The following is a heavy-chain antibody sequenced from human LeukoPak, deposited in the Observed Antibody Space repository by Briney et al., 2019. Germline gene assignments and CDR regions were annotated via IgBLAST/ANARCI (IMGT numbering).Heavy chain of an antibody. V-gene: IGHV3-23*01. CDR1: AFTFNNYA. J-gene: IGHJ6*03. CDR2: ITGSGGHT. Sequence: PGGSLRLSCAASAFTFNNYALAWVRQSPGKGLEWVSGITGSGGHTYYAHSVKGRFTISRDNSKNTLYLQMYSLRAEDTAVYYCTKDLTDFHYYYTDVWGKGTTVIVSS. CDR3: TKDLTDFHYYYTDV. D-gene: IGHD2-21*02.